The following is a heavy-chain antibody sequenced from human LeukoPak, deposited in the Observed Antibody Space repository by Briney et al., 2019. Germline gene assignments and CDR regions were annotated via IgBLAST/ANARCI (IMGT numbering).Heavy chain of an antibody. Sequence: GESLKISCKGSGYSFTSYWISWVRQMPGKGLEWMGRIDPSDSYTNYSPSFQGHVTISADKSISTAYLQWSSLKASDTAMYYCATARRVTTKFYYYYYGMDVWGQGTTVTVSS. J-gene: IGHJ6*02. D-gene: IGHD4-11*01. CDR3: ATARRVTTKFYYYYYGMDV. CDR2: IDPSDSYT. CDR1: GYSFTSYW. V-gene: IGHV5-10-1*01.